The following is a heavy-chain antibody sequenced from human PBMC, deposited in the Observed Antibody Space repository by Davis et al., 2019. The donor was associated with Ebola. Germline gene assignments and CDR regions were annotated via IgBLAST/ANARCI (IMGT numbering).Heavy chain of an antibody. CDR2: ISAYNGNT. CDR1: GYTFTSYY. V-gene: IGHV1-18*04. Sequence: ASVKVSCKASGYTFTSYYMHWVRQAPGQGLEWMGWISAYNGNTNYAQKLQGRVTMTTDTSTSTAYMELRSLRSDDTAVYYCARDQGGSYYYYYGMDVWGQGTTVTVSS. D-gene: IGHD1-26*01. J-gene: IGHJ6*02. CDR3: ARDQGGSYYYYYGMDV.